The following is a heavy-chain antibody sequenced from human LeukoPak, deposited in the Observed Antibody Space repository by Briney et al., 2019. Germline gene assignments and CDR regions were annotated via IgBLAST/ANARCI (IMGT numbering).Heavy chain of an antibody. CDR2: IHYSGST. CDR3: ARASFCISGGSCYCDY. V-gene: IGHV4-59*01. CDR1: GGSISSYY. Sequence: SETLSLTCTVSGGSISSYYWSWIRQPPGKGLEWIGYIHYSGSTKYNPSLKSRVTISVDTSKNQFSLKLSSVTAADTAVYYCARASFCISGGSCYCDYWGQGILVTVSS. J-gene: IGHJ4*02. D-gene: IGHD2-15*01.